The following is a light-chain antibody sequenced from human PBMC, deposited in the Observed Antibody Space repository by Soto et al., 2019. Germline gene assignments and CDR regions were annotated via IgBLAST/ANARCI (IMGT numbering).Light chain of an antibody. V-gene: IGKV1-5*03. CDR2: KAS. CDR1: QTISSW. CDR3: QQYKDWPLIT. J-gene: IGKJ5*01. Sequence: DIQMTQSPSTLSGSVGDRVTITCRASQTISSWLAWYQQKPGKAPKLLIYKASTLKSGVPSRFSGSGSGTEFTLTISSLQSEDFAVYYCQQYKDWPLITFGQGTRLEIK.